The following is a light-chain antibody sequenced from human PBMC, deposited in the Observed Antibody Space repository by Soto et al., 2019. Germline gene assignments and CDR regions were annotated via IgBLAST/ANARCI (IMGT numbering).Light chain of an antibody. V-gene: IGKV3-15*01. J-gene: IGKJ5*01. Sequence: DIVLTQSPGSLSLSPGERATISCRASQSVSSTLAWYQQKPGQAPRLLIYGASTRATGIPARFSGGGSGTEFTLTISSLQSEDFAVYYCQQYNNWPPITFGQGTRLEIK. CDR3: QQYNNWPPIT. CDR1: QSVSST. CDR2: GAS.